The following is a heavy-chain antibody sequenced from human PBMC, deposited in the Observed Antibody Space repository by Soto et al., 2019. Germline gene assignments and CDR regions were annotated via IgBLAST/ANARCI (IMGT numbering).Heavy chain of an antibody. J-gene: IGHJ3*02. Sequence: QITLKESGPTLVKPTQTLTLTCTFSGFSLSTFGVGVAWIRQPPGKALEWLALIYWDDDKRYSPSLKSRLTNTKDTPKNQVVLTMTNMDPVDTGTYYCAHSPRRDGYTDAFDIWGQGTMVTVSS. CDR1: GFSLSTFGVG. D-gene: IGHD5-18*01. CDR2: IYWDDDK. V-gene: IGHV2-5*02. CDR3: AHSPRRDGYTDAFDI.